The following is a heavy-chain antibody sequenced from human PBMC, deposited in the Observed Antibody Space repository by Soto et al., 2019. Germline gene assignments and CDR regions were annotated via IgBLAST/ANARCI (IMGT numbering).Heavy chain of an antibody. CDR3: ARDRGFRGVLWFDP. V-gene: IGHV3-48*02. Sequence: EAQLVESGGGLVQPGGSLRLSCAASGFTFSSYSMNWVRQAPGKGLEWVSYISSGSKTIQYADSVKGRFTISRDNAKNSLYLQMNNLRDEDTAVYYCARDRGFRGVLWFDPWGQGTLVNVSS. CDR1: GFTFSSYS. J-gene: IGHJ5*02. D-gene: IGHD3-10*01. CDR2: ISSGSKTI.